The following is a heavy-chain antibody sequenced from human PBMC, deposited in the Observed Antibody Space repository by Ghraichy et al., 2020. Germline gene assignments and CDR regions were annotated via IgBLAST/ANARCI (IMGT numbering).Heavy chain of an antibody. J-gene: IGHJ4*02. V-gene: IGHV4-59*01. D-gene: IGHD2-21*02. CDR3: AREGGGGGDYGFDY. CDR1: GGSISSYY. CDR2: IYYSGST. Sequence: SETLSLTCTVSGGSISSYYWSWIRQPPGKGLEWIGYIYYSGSTNYNPSLKSRVTISVDTSKNQFSLKLSSVTAADTAVYYCAREGGGGGDYGFDYWGQGTLVTVSS.